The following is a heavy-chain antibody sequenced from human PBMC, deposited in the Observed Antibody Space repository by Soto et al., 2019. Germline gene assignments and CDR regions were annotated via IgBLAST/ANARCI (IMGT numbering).Heavy chain of an antibody. D-gene: IGHD3-22*01. CDR3: ARASYYDSSGYYYFDY. Sequence: SETLSLTCAVSGGSISSSNWWSWVRQPPGKGLEWIGEIYHSGSTNYNPSLKSRVTISVDKSKNQFSLKLSSVTAADTAVYYCARASYYDSSGYYYFDYWGQGTLVTVSS. V-gene: IGHV4-4*02. CDR1: GGSISSSNW. J-gene: IGHJ4*02. CDR2: IYHSGST.